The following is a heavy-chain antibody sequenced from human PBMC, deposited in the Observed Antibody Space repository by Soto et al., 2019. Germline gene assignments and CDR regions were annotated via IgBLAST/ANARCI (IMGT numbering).Heavy chain of an antibody. V-gene: IGHV3-33*01. Sequence: GGSLRLSCAASGFTFSSYGMHWVRQAPGKGLEWVAVIWYDGSNKYYADSVKGRFTISRDNSKNTLYLQMNSLRAEDTAVYYCARDPRSGYYYYYGMDVWGQGTKVTVSS. CDR1: GFTFSSYG. CDR3: ARDPRSGYYYYYGMDV. D-gene: IGHD3-10*01. J-gene: IGHJ6*02. CDR2: IWYDGSNK.